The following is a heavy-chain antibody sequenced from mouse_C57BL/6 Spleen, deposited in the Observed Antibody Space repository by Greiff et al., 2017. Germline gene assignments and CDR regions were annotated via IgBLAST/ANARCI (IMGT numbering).Heavy chain of an antibody. Sequence: QVQLQQPGAELVKPGASVKLSCKASGYTFTSYWMHWVKQRPGQGLEWIGMIHPNSGSTNYNEKFKSKATLTVDKSSSTAYMQLSSLTSEDSAVYYCATMVTSAWFAYWGQGTLVTVSA. V-gene: IGHV1-64*01. J-gene: IGHJ3*01. CDR3: ATMVTSAWFAY. D-gene: IGHD2-2*01. CDR1: GYTFTSYW. CDR2: IHPNSGST.